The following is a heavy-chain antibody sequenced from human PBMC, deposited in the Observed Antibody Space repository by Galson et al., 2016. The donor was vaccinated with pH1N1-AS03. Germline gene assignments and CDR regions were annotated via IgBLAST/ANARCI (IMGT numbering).Heavy chain of an antibody. CDR2: ISDTGTSN. J-gene: IGHJ4*02. V-gene: IGHV3-48*02. CDR3: ATSLRLRGITFEN. Sequence: SLRLSCAASGFTFTSYSMNWGRQAPGKGLEWVSFISDTGTSNYYADSVKGRFTISRDNVENSLSLQMNSLTNEDTAVYYCATSLRLRGITFENWGQGILVTVSS. CDR1: GFTFTSYS. D-gene: IGHD1-26*01.